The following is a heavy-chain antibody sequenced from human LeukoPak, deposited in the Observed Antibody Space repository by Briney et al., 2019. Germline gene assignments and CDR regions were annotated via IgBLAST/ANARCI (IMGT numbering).Heavy chain of an antibody. Sequence: ASVKVSCKASGGTFSSYAISWVRQAPGQGLEWMGGIIPIFGTANYAQKFQGRVTITADESTSTAYMELSSLRSEDTAVYYCARTCSSTSCHDAFDIWGQGTMVTVSP. CDR3: ARTCSSTSCHDAFDI. CDR2: IIPIFGTA. J-gene: IGHJ3*02. CDR1: GGTFSSYA. V-gene: IGHV1-69*13. D-gene: IGHD2-2*01.